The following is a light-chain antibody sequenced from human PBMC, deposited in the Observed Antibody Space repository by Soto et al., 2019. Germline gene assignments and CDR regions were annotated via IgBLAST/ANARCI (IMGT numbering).Light chain of an antibody. CDR3: QQLNIFPPLFT. CDR2: GAS. V-gene: IGKV1-9*01. CDR1: QGIRSY. Sequence: DIQLTQSPFFLSASVGDRVTITCRASQGIRSYLAWYQQRPGKAPELLIYGASTLRTGVASRFSGSGSGTEFTLTISSLQPEDFATYFCQQLNIFPPLFTLGPGTKVDIK. J-gene: IGKJ3*01.